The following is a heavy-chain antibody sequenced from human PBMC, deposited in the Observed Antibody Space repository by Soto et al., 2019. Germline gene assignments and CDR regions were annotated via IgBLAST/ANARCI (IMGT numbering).Heavy chain of an antibody. V-gene: IGHV4-39*01. CDR3: AVVDSTGNWFDP. Sequence: PSETLSLTCTVSGGSLSSSDFYWGWLRQPPGKGLDFIGSMYYSGTTYYNPSLKNRITISVDTSKNQFSLKLISVTAADTAVYYCAVVDSTGNWFDPWGQGALVTVSS. CDR2: MYYSGTT. D-gene: IGHD3-22*01. CDR1: GGSLSSSDFY. J-gene: IGHJ5*02.